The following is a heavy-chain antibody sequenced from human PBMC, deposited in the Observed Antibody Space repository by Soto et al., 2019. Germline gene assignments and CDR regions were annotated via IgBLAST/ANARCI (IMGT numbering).Heavy chain of an antibody. D-gene: IGHD6-13*01. V-gene: IGHV3-74*01. CDR1: GFTFSSNW. Sequence: PGGSLRLSCAASGFTFSSNWMHWVRQVPGKGLAWVSRINRDGSSTNYADSVKGRFTISRDNAKNTLYLQMNSLRAEDTAVYYCGREGQELVPVHVDYRGQGTLVTVSS. CDR2: INRDGSST. J-gene: IGHJ4*02. CDR3: GREGQELVPVHVDY.